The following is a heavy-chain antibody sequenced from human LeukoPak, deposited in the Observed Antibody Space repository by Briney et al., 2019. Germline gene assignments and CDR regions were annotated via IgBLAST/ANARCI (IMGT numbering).Heavy chain of an antibody. D-gene: IGHD2-21*02. Sequence: QSGGSLRLSCAASGFTFSTYAMHWVRQAPGKGLEWVAVISYDGSNKYYADSVKGRFTISRDNSKNTLYLQVSSLRPEDAAVYYCARVREAGRLLVTAGGRGTFDIWGQGTMVTVSS. CDR3: ARVREAGRLLVTAGGRGTFDI. CDR1: GFTFSTYA. J-gene: IGHJ3*02. V-gene: IGHV3-30-3*01. CDR2: ISYDGSNK.